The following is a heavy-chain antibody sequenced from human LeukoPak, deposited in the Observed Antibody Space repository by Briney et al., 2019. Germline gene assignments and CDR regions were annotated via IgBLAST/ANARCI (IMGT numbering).Heavy chain of an antibody. V-gene: IGHV1-2*06. CDR1: GYTFTGYY. CDR2: INPDSGGT. D-gene: IGHD3-10*01. CDR3: AIQNYYGSGRYDY. Sequence: ASVKVSCKASGYTFTGYYMHWVRQAPGQGLEWMGRINPDSGGTNYAQKFQGRVTMTRDTSISTAYMELSRLRSDDTAVYYCAIQNYYGSGRYDYWGQGTLVTVSS. J-gene: IGHJ4*02.